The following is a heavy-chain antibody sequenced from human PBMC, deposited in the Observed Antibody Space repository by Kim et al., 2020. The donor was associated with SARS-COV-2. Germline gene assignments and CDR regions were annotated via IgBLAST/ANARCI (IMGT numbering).Heavy chain of an antibody. V-gene: IGHV3-48*03. CDR1: GFTFSSYE. J-gene: IGHJ3*02. CDR3: VRDRTIVVGKDSFDI. Sequence: GGSLRLSCAASGFTFSSYEMNWVRQAPGKGLEWVSFISGSGSTIYYADSVKGRFTISRDNAKNSLYLQMNSLRVEDTAVYYCVRDRTIVVGKDSFDIWGQGTMVTVSS. D-gene: IGHD2-15*01. CDR2: ISGSGSTI.